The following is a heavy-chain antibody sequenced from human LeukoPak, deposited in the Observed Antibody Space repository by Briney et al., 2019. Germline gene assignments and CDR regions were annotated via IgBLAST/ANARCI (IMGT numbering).Heavy chain of an antibody. V-gene: IGHV1-8*01. CDR3: AFTRGYYYYYGMDV. Sequence: ASVKVSCKASGFTFTSYDINWVRQASGQGLEWMGWMNPNNGNTGYAQKLQGRVTMTTDTSTSTAYMELRSLRSDDTAVYYCAFTRGYYYYYGMDVWGQGTTVTVSS. CDR1: GFTFTSYD. J-gene: IGHJ6*02. CDR2: MNPNNGNT.